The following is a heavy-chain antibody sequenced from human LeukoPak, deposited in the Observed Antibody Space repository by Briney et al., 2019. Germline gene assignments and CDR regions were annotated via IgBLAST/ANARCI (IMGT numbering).Heavy chain of an antibody. CDR1: GGSISSGGYY. CDR2: IYYSGSA. V-gene: IGHV4-31*03. Sequence: PSQTLSLTCTVSGGSISSGGYYWTWIRQPPGKGLEWIGYIYYSGSAHYNPSLKSRVTMSVDTSKNQFSLTLSSVTAADTAVYYCARGGYDTSGYYVYWFDPWGQGTLVTVSS. D-gene: IGHD3-22*01. CDR3: ARGGYDTSGYYVYWFDP. J-gene: IGHJ5*02.